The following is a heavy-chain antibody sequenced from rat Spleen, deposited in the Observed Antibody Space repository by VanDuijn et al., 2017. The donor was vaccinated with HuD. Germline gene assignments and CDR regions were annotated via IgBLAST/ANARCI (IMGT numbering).Heavy chain of an antibody. CDR3: TRDYYDGYWFAY. CDR2: ITKTGSST. Sequence: EVQLVESGGGLVQPGRSLKLSCVASGFTFNDYWMTWIRHAPGKGLAWVASITKTGSSTYYPDSVKVRFTISRDNAKSTLYLQMNSLRSENTATYYCTRDYYDGYWFAYWGQGTLVTVSS. D-gene: IGHD1-12*03. CDR1: GFTFNDYW. V-gene: IGHV5-31*01. J-gene: IGHJ3*01.